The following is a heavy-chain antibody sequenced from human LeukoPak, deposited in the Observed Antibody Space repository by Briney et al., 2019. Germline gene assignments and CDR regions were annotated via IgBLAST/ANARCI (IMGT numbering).Heavy chain of an antibody. J-gene: IGHJ4*02. V-gene: IGHV4-59*01. D-gene: IGHD4-23*01. Sequence: SETLSLTCTVSGGSISSYYWSWIRQPPGKGLEWIGYIYYSGSTNYNPSLKSRVTISVDTSKNQFSLKLSSVTAADTAVYYCVRSGAVVTQYDYWGQGTLVTVSS. CDR3: VRSGAVVTQYDY. CDR1: GGSISSYY. CDR2: IYYSGST.